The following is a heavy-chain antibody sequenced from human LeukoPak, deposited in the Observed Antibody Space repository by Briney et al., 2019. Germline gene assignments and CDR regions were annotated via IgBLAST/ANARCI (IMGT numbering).Heavy chain of an antibody. J-gene: IGHJ5*02. CDR2: IRSKAYGGTT. CDR1: GFTFGDYA. CDR3: TKYQLLWGGWFDP. Sequence: PGGSLGLSCTASGFTFGDYAMSWVRQAPGKGLEWVGFIRSKAYGGTTEYAASVKGRFTISRDDSKSIAYLQMNSLKTEDTAVYYCTKYQLLWGGWFDPWGQGTLVTVSS. V-gene: IGHV3-49*04. D-gene: IGHD2-2*01.